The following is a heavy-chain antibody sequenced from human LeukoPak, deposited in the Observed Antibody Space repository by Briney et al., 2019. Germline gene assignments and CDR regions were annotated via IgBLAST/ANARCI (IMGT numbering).Heavy chain of an antibody. CDR3: ARGHGSGSTNWFDP. CDR1: GYTFTGYY. CDR2: ISAYNGNT. J-gene: IGHJ5*02. D-gene: IGHD3-10*01. Sequence: ASVKVSCKASGYTFTGYYMHWVRQAPGQGLEWMGWISAYNGNTNYAQKLQGRVTMTTDTSTSTAYMELRSLRSDDTAVYYCARGHGSGSTNWFDPWGQGTLVTVSS. V-gene: IGHV1-18*04.